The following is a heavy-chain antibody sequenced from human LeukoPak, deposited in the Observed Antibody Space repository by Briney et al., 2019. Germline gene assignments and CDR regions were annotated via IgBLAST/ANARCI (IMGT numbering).Heavy chain of an antibody. J-gene: IGHJ6*02. CDR1: GFTFSSYW. D-gene: IGHD6-19*01. CDR3: ARDSSGWYDDYYYYGMDV. CDR2: IKQDGSEK. V-gene: IGHV3-7*01. Sequence: GGSLRLSCAASGFTFSSYWISWVRQAPGKGLEWVANIKQDGSEKYYVDSVKGRFTISRDNAKNSLYLQMNSLRAEDTAVYYCARDSSGWYDDYYYYGMDVWGQGTTVTVSS.